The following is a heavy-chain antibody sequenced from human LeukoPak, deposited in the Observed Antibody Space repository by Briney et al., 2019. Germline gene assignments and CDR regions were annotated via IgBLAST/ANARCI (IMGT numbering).Heavy chain of an antibody. Sequence: ASVKVSCKASGYTFTSYGISWVRQAPGQGLEWMGWISAYNGNTNYAQKLQGRVTITADESTSTAYMELSSLRSEDTAVYYCAASPVEMATQSWFDPWGQGTLVTVSS. CDR2: ISAYNGNT. D-gene: IGHD5-24*01. J-gene: IGHJ5*02. CDR3: AASPVEMATQSWFDP. V-gene: IGHV1-18*01. CDR1: GYTFTSYG.